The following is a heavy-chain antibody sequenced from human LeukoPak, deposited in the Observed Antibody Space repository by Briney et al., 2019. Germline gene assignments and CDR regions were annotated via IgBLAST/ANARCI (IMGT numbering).Heavy chain of an antibody. CDR3: ARSPLVEYSSSWYGHFDY. Sequence: ASVKVSCKVSGYTLTELSMHWVRQAPGQGLEWMGGFDPEDGETNYAQKFQGRVTMTKDTSTDTAYMELSSLRSEDTAVYYCARSPLVEYSSSWYGHFDYWGQGTLVTVSS. J-gene: IGHJ4*02. CDR2: FDPEDGET. CDR1: GYTLTELS. D-gene: IGHD6-13*01. V-gene: IGHV1-24*01.